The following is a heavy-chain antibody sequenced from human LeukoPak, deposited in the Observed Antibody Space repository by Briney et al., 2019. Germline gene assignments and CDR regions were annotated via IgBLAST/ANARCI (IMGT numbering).Heavy chain of an antibody. CDR2: ISSSSSYI. CDR1: GFTFSSYS. Sequence: GGSLRLSCAASGFTFSSYSMNWVRQAPGKGLEWVSSISSSSSYIYYADSVKGRFTISRDNAKNSLYLQMTSLRAEDTAVYYCARDDYGDYAGFDYWGQGTLVTVSS. CDR3: ARDDYGDYAGFDY. J-gene: IGHJ4*02. D-gene: IGHD4-17*01. V-gene: IGHV3-21*01.